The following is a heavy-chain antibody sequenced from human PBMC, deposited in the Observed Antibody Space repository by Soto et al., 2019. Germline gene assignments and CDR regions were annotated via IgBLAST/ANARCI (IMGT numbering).Heavy chain of an antibody. CDR1: GFTFGIYG. D-gene: IGHD2-21*02. CDR2: IWYDGSIK. J-gene: IGHJ5*02. CDR3: VLESYCGVYCYPS. Sequence: GGSLRLSCAASGFTFGIYGMHWVRQAPGKGLEWVAVIWYDGSIKYHADSVKGRFAISRDNSKNTVYLQMNSLRDEDTAVYYCVLESYCGVYCYPSWGQGTPVTVSS. V-gene: IGHV3-33*01.